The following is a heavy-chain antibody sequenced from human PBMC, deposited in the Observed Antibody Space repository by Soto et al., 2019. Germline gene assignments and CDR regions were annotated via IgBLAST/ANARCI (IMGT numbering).Heavy chain of an antibody. V-gene: IGHV4-30-2*01. D-gene: IGHD4-17*01. CDR2: IYHSGST. CDR1: GGSISSGGYS. J-gene: IGHJ4*02. Sequence: QLQLQESGSGLVKPSQTLSLTCAVSGGSISSGGYSWSWIRQPPGKGLEWIGYIYHSGSTYYNPSLTSXAXIXVDRSKNQFSLKLSSVTAADTAVYYCASGLVTTLHYWGQGTLVTVSS. CDR3: ASGLVTTLHY.